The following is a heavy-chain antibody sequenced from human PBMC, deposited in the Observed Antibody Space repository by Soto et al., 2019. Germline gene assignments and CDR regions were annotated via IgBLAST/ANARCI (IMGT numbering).Heavy chain of an antibody. V-gene: IGHV1-3*01. J-gene: IGHJ4*02. D-gene: IGHD2-15*01. CDR1: RYTFITYA. CDR2: INAGNGNT. Sequence: ASVNVSCKASRYTFITYAIHWLRQAPGQRLEWMGWINAGNGNTKYSQKFQGRVTITRDTSASTAYMELTSLRSEDTAVYYCARELQGLYYFDYWGQGTLVTVSS. CDR3: ARELQGLYYFDY.